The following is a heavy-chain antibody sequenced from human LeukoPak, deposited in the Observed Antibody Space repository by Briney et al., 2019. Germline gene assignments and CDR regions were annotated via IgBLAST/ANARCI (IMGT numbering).Heavy chain of an antibody. V-gene: IGHV4-39*01. CDR2: IYYSGST. Sequence: SETLSLTCTVSGGSISSGDYYWSWMRQPPGKGLEWIGSIYYSGSTYYNPSLKSRVTISVDTSKNQFSLKLSSVTAADTAVYYCATEDGYSSSNVWGKGTTVTVSS. CDR1: GGSISSGDYY. J-gene: IGHJ6*04. CDR3: ATEDGYSSSNV. D-gene: IGHD6-6*01.